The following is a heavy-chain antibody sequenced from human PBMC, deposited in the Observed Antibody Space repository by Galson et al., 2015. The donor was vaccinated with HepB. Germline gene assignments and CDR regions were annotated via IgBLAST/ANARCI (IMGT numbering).Heavy chain of an antibody. CDR3: ARALKVGRATVTTFIGNYMDV. J-gene: IGHJ6*03. CDR1: GGTFSSYT. CDR2: IVPILGIA. D-gene: IGHD4-11*01. Sequence: SVKVSCKASGGTFSSYTISWVRQAPGQGLEWMGRIVPILGIANYAQKFQGRVTITADKSTSTAYMELSSLRSEDTAVYYCARALKVGRATVTTFIGNYMDVWGKGTTVTVSS. V-gene: IGHV1-69*02.